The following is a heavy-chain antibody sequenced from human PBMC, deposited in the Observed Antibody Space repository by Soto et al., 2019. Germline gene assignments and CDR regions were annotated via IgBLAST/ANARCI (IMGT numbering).Heavy chain of an antibody. J-gene: IGHJ4*02. CDR2: IYHSGST. D-gene: IGHD6-13*01. V-gene: IGHV4-4*02. CDR1: GGSISSSNW. Sequence: KPSETLSLTCAVSGGSISSSNWWSWVRQPPGKGLEWIGEIYHSGSTNYNPSLKSRVTISVDKSKNQFSLKLSSVTAADTAVYYCASISIAAAGQFDYWGQGTLVTVSS. CDR3: ASISIAAAGQFDY.